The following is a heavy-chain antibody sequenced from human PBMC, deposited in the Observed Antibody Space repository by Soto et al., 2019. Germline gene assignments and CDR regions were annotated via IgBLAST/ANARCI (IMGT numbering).Heavy chain of an antibody. CDR3: AHRLAAAGTEYYYYGMDV. J-gene: IGHJ6*02. CDR2: IYWNDDK. Sequence: SGPTLVNPTQTLTLTCTFSGFSLSTSGVGVGWIRQPPGKALEWLALIYWNDDKRYSPSLKSRLTITKDTSKNQVVLTMTNMDPVDTATYYCAHRLAAAGTEYYYYGMDVWGQGTTVTSP. CDR1: GFSLSTSGVG. D-gene: IGHD6-13*01. V-gene: IGHV2-5*01.